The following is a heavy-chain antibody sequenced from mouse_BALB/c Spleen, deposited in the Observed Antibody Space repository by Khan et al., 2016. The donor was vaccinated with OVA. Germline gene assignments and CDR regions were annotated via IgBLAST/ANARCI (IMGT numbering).Heavy chain of an antibody. Sequence: QVQLKESGAELVKAGASVKMSCKASGYTFTSYWMHWVKQRLGQGLEWFAETNPTNGRTYYNEKFKSKATLTVDKSSSTAYMLLSGPTFEDSAVYYCARINKLVAAYFDYWGQGTTLTVSS. CDR1: GYTFTSYW. V-gene: IGHV1S81*02. CDR3: ARINKLVAAYFDY. CDR2: TNPTNGRT. D-gene: IGHD1-1*01. J-gene: IGHJ2*01.